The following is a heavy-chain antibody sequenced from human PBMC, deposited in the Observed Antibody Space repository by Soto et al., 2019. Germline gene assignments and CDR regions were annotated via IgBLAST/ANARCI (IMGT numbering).Heavy chain of an antibody. CDR2: IYYSGST. Sequence: QLQLQESGPGLVKPSETLSLTCTVSGGSISSSSYYWGWIRQPPGKGLEWIGSIYYSGSTYYNPSLNSRVTISVDTSKSQCSLKLSSVTAADTAVYYCAGGGVDWFDCWGQGTLVTVSS. D-gene: IGHD3-9*01. V-gene: IGHV4-39*01. J-gene: IGHJ4*02. CDR3: AGGGVDWFDC. CDR1: GGSISSSSYY.